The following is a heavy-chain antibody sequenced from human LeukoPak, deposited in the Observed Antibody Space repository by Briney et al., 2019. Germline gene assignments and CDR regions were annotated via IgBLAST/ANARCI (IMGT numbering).Heavy chain of an antibody. Sequence: GGSLRLSCAASGFPFGSYAMTWVAQAPGKCLESVSVITDGADTYYADSVKGHLTISRDNSQNTVHLQMDNLRADDTAVYYCAKDDDGHNSGDFDYWGQGTLVTVSS. CDR2: ITDGADT. D-gene: IGHD5-24*01. CDR1: GFPFGSYA. J-gene: IGHJ4*02. V-gene: IGHV3-23*01. CDR3: AKDDDGHNSGDFDY.